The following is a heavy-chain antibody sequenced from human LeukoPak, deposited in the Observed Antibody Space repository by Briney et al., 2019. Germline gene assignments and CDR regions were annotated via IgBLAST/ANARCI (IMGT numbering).Heavy chain of an antibody. CDR3: ARAHEDSTRFSYYYYYYYMDV. CDR2: IKSKTDGGTT. V-gene: IGHV3-15*01. D-gene: IGHD5/OR15-5a*01. Sequence: GGSLRLSCAASRFTVSDAWMSWVRQAPGKGLEWVGHIKSKTDGGTTDYAAPVKGRFTISRDDSKNTLYLQMNSLRAEDTAVYYCARAHEDSTRFSYYYYYYYMDVWGKGTTVTVSS. J-gene: IGHJ6*03. CDR1: RFTVSDAW.